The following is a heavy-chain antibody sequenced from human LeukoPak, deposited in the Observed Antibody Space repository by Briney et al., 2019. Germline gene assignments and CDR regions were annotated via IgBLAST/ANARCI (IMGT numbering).Heavy chain of an antibody. CDR3: ARDPGALITMTINNWFDP. J-gene: IGHJ5*02. CDR2: IYYSGST. V-gene: IGHV4-39*07. CDR1: GGSISSSSYS. Sequence: PSETLSLTCTVSGGSISSSSYSWGWIRQPPGKGLEWIGSIYYSGSTYYNPSLKSRVTISVDTSKNQFSLNLSSVTAADTAVYYCARDPGALITMTINNWFDPWGQGTLVTVSS. D-gene: IGHD3-22*01.